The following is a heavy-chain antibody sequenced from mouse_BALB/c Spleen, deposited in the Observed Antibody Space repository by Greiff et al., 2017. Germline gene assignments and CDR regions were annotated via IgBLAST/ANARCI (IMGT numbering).Heavy chain of an antibody. J-gene: IGHJ3*01. D-gene: IGHD1-1*01. Sequence: VKLMESGPGLVQPSQSLSITCTVSGFSLTSYGVHWVRQSPGKGLEWLGVIWSGGSTDYNAAFISRLSISKDNSKSQVFFKMNSLQANDTAIYYCARNENYYGSSFFDYWGQGTLVTVSA. V-gene: IGHV2-2*02. CDR3: ARNENYYGSSFFDY. CDR2: IWSGGST. CDR1: GFSLTSYG.